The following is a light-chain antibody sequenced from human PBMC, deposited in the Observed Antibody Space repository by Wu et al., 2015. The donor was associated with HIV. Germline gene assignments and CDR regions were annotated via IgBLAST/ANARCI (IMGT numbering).Light chain of an antibody. J-gene: IGKJ2*01. V-gene: IGKV1-12*01. CDR1: QDVSSA. CDR2: STS. Sequence: QSPSSVSASVGDKITITCRASQDVSSALAWYQQKPGKAPKLLIYSTSSLESGVPSRFSGSGSGTDFTLTISNLQPEDFATYFCQQANSFPRTFGQGTKLQIK. CDR3: QQANSFPRT.